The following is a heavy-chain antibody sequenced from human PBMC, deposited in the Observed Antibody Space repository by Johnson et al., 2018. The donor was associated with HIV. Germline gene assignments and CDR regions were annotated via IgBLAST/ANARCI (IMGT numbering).Heavy chain of an antibody. V-gene: IGHV3-20*04. J-gene: IGHJ3*02. Sequence: EQLVESGGGVVRPGGSLRLSCAASGFTFDDYGMSWVRQAPGKGLEWVSCINWIGGSTGYADSVKGRFTISRDNAKNSLYLQMNSLRAEDTALYYCARERLLTWGRSDAFDIWGQGTMVTVSS. CDR3: ARERLLTWGRSDAFDI. CDR2: INWIGGST. D-gene: IGHD3-16*01. CDR1: GFTFDDYG.